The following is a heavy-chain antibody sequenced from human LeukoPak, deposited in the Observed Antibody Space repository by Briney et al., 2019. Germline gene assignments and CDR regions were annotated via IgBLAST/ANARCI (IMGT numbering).Heavy chain of an antibody. CDR1: GFTFSTYW. V-gene: IGHV3-7*01. CDR3: ARLDEAFDN. Sequence: GGSLRLSCAASGFTFSTYWMNWVRQAPGKGLEWVANIKVDGSEKYYTDSVKGRFTISRDNAKNSLYLQMNTLRAEDTAIYYCARLDEAFDNWGQGILVTVSS. CDR2: IKVDGSEK. J-gene: IGHJ4*02. D-gene: IGHD5-24*01.